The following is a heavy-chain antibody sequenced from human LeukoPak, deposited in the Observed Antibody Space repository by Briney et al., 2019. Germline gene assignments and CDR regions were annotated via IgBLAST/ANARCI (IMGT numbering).Heavy chain of an antibody. CDR2: INHSGST. CDR1: GGSFSGYY. D-gene: IGHD6-13*01. Sequence: PSETLSLTCAVYGGSFSGYYWSWIRQPPGKGLEWIGEINHSGSTNYNPSLKSRVTISVDTSKNQFSLKLSSVTAADTAVYYCARGSPLIFIAAAGNEYYFDYWGQGTLVTVSS. J-gene: IGHJ4*02. CDR3: ARGSPLIFIAAAGNEYYFDY. V-gene: IGHV4-34*01.